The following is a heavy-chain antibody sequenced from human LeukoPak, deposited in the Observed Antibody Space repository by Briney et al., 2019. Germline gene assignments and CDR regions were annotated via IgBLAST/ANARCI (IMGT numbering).Heavy chain of an antibody. CDR3: AKDQRGYCGGDCNPFIPDY. CDR2: ISGSGDST. CDR1: GFTFSNYA. D-gene: IGHD2-21*02. V-gene: IGHV3-23*01. J-gene: IGHJ4*02. Sequence: GGSLRLSCAASGFTFSNYAMTWVRQAPGKGLEWVSGISGSGDSTYYADSEKGRLTISRDNSKNTLYLQMNSLRPEDTAVYYSAKDQRGYCGGDCNPFIPDYWGQGILVTVSS.